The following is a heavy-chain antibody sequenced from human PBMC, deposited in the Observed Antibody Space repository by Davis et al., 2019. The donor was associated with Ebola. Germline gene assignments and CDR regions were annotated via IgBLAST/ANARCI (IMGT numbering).Heavy chain of an antibody. CDR2: IWYDGSNK. CDR3: VRDRGDAYNLDY. J-gene: IGHJ4*02. V-gene: IGHV3-33*01. D-gene: IGHD5-24*01. Sequence: GESLKISCAASGFTFSTYGMHWVRQAPGKGLEWVAVIWYDGSNKYYADSVRGRFTISRDNAKNTLYLQVNSLRAEDTAVYYCVRDRGDAYNLDYWGQGTLVTVSS. CDR1: GFTFSTYG.